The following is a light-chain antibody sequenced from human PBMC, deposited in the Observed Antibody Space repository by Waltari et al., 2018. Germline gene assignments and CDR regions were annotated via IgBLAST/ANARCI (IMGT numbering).Light chain of an antibody. CDR2: DVV. J-gene: IGLJ1*01. CDR3: CSYTSSDTYV. CDR1: RSHVSLFTY. Sequence: SALPHPAYVSGPPGQSIPTSCTVTRSHVSLFTYASCYQQRPGKVPRLIIYDVVKRPSGVSNRFSGSMSGYTATLTISGLQAEDEADYYCCSYTSSDTYVFGSGTTVTVL. V-gene: IGLV2-14*03.